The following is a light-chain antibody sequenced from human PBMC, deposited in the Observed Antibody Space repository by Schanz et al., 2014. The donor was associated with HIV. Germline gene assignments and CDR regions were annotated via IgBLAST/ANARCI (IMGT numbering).Light chain of an antibody. CDR1: QSVSSN. J-gene: IGKJ1*01. V-gene: IGKV3-20*01. CDR3: QQYGSSPWT. Sequence: EIVLTQSPATLSLSPGERATLSCRASQSVSSNLAWYQQKPGQAPRLLIYGASSRATGIPDRFSGSGSGTDFTLTISSLEPEDFAVYYCQQYGSSPWTFGQGTKVEIK. CDR2: GAS.